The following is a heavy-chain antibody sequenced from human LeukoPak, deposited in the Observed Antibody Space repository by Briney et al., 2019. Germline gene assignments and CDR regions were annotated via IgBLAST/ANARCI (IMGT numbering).Heavy chain of an antibody. J-gene: IGHJ5*02. D-gene: IGHD3-22*01. CDR3: ARDINGYYYDSHGYYPTDL. Sequence: ASVKVSCKASGGTFGSYAISWVRQAPGQGLEWMGGIIPIFGTANYAQKFQGRVTITTDESTSTAYMELRSLRSDDTAVYYGARDINGYYYDSHGYYPTDLWGQGTLVTVSS. CDR1: GGTFGSYA. CDR2: IIPIFGTA. V-gene: IGHV1-69*05.